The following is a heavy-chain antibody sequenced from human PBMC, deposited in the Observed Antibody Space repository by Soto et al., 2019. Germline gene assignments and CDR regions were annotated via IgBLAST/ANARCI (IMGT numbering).Heavy chain of an antibody. V-gene: IGHV4-59*01. CDR1: GDSISGYY. CDR2: IKYSGST. Sequence: PSETLSLTCTVSGDSISGYYWSWVRQPPGKGLEWIGYIKYSGSTAYSPSLASRVTISVDTSRNQFSLKLNSVTAADTAIYYCVRDHWGQSGRNSGHYEGWDVGGKGTRATFPS. J-gene: IGHJ6*03. D-gene: IGHD3-22*01. CDR3: VRDHWGQSGRNSGHYEGWDV.